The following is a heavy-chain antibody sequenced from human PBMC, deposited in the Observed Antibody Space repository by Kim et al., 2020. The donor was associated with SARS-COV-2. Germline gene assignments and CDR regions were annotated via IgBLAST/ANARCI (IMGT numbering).Heavy chain of an antibody. D-gene: IGHD3-10*01. CDR3: ARDGSGSYNSPEGFDY. CDR2: INYSGST. CDR1: DDSISDNLYY. Sequence: SETLSLTCTVSDDSISDNLYYWAWIRQPPGKGLEWVGSINYSGSTYYNPSLKSRVTISVDTSKNQFSLKLTSVTAADTAVYYCARDGSGSYNSPEGFDYWGQGTLVTVSS. V-gene: IGHV4-39*07. J-gene: IGHJ4*02.